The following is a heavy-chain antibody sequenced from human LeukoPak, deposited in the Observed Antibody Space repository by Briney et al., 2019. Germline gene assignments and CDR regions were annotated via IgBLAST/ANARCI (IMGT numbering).Heavy chain of an antibody. V-gene: IGHV3-23*01. CDR3: AKDGSRGYSSTGYYMDA. D-gene: IGHD6-19*01. Sequence: QPGGSLRLSCAASGFTFSSYAMSWVRQAPGKGLEWVSAISGSGGSTYYADSVKGRFTISRDNSKNTLYLQMNSLRAEDTAVYYCAKDGSRGYSSTGYYMDAWGKGTTVIVSS. CDR2: ISGSGGST. CDR1: GFTFSSYA. J-gene: IGHJ6*03.